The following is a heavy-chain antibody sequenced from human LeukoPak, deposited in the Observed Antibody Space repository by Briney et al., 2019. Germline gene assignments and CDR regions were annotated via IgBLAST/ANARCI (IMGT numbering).Heavy chain of an antibody. CDR1: GYTFTSYA. D-gene: IGHD3-10*01. J-gene: IGHJ5*02. CDR3: ARSPMVRGVIPVGNWFDP. V-gene: IGHV1-3*03. Sequence: ASVKVSCKASGYTFTSYAMHWVRQALGQRLEWMGWINAGNGNTKYSQEFQGRVTITRDTSASTAYMELSSLRSEDMAVYYCARSPMVRGVIPVGNWFDPWGQGTLVTVSS. CDR2: INAGNGNT.